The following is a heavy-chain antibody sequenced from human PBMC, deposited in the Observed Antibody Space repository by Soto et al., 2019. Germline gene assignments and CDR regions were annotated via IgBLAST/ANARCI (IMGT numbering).Heavy chain of an antibody. V-gene: IGHV4-61*01. CDR3: ARSTGWSGYYLVY. J-gene: IGHJ4*02. CDR2: IYYSGST. Sequence: SETLSLTCTVSGGSGSSGSYYWSWIRQPPGKGLEWIGYIYYSGSTNYNPSLKSRVTISVDTSKNQFSLKLSSVTAADTAVYYCARSTGWSGYYLVYWGQGTLVTVSS. CDR1: GGSGSSGSYY. D-gene: IGHD3-3*01.